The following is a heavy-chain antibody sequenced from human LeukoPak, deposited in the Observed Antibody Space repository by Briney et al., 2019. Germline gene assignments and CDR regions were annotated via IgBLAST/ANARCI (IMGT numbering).Heavy chain of an antibody. D-gene: IGHD1-26*01. CDR2: ISWNSGSI. CDR1: GFTFDDYA. J-gene: IGHJ6*02. Sequence: GGSLRLSCAASGFTFDDYAMHWVRQAPGKGLEWVSGISWNSGSIGYADSVKGRFTISRDNAKNSLYLQMNSLRAEDTAVYYCARGRVGATQNYYYYGMDVWGQGTTVTVSS. V-gene: IGHV3-9*01. CDR3: ARGRVGATQNYYYYGMDV.